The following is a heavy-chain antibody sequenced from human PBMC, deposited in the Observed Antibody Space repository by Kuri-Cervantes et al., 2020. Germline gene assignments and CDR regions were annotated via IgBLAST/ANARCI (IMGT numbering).Heavy chain of an antibody. Sequence: GGSLRLSCAASGFTFSSYGMHWVRQAPGKGLEWVAFIRYDGSNKYYADSVKGRFTISRDNSKNTLYLQMNSLRAADTAVYYCTSMGVPDYWGQGILVTVSS. CDR1: GFTFSSYG. J-gene: IGHJ4*02. D-gene: IGHD1-26*01. V-gene: IGHV3-30*02. CDR2: IRYDGSNK. CDR3: TSMGVPDY.